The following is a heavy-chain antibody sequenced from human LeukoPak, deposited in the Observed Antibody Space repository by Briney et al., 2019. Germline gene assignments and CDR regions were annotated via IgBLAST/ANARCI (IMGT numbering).Heavy chain of an antibody. J-gene: IGHJ4*02. CDR3: ARPVGYDFWSGSPYYFDY. CDR2: IKQDGSEK. D-gene: IGHD3-3*01. V-gene: IGHV3-7*01. Sequence: SGGPLRLSCAASGFTFSSYWMSWVRQAPGKGLEWVANIKQDGSEKYYVDSVKGRFTISRDNAKNSLYLQMNSLRAEDTAVYYCARPVGYDFWSGSPYYFDYWGQGTLVTVSS. CDR1: GFTFSSYW.